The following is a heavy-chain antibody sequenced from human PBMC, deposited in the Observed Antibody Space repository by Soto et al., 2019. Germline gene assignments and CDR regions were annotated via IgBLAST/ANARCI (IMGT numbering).Heavy chain of an antibody. J-gene: IGHJ3*01. D-gene: IGHD2-15*01. CDR3: ARALRDTPSSAFDV. CDR1: GFIFSDYY. V-gene: IGHV3-11*01. Sequence: GGSLRLSCAASGFIFSDYYMNWIRQAPGKGLEWVSYISSSGTIIYYADSVKGRFTISRDNAKNSLYLQMYSLRSEDTAVYYCARALRDTPSSAFDVWGQGTMVTVS. CDR2: ISSSGTII.